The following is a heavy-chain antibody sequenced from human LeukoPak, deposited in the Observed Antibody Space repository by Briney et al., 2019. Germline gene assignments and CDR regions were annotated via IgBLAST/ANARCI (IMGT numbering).Heavy chain of an antibody. J-gene: IGHJ4*02. D-gene: IGHD6-13*01. CDR1: GFTFSSYS. CDR3: ARGQQLVNFDY. Sequence: GGSLRLSCAASGFTFSSYSMNWVRQAPGKGLEWVSSIGSSSSYIYYADSVKGRFTISRDNAKNSLYLQMNSLRAEDTAVYYCARGQQLVNFDYWGQGTLVTVSS. CDR2: IGSSSSYI. V-gene: IGHV3-21*01.